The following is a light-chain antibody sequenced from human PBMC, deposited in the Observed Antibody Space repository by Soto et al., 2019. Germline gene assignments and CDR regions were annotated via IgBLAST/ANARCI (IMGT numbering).Light chain of an antibody. CDR1: QRVSIN. V-gene: IGKV3-15*01. Sequence: EIVMTQSPATLSVSPGERATLSCRASQRVSINLAWYQQKPGQAPRLLIYGASTRATGIPARFSGSRSGTEFTLPISSLQSEDFAVYYCQQYNNWPYTFGQGTKMEI. J-gene: IGKJ2*01. CDR2: GAS. CDR3: QQYNNWPYT.